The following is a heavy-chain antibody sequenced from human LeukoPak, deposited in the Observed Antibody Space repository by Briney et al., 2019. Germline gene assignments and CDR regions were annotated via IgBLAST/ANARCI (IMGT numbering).Heavy chain of an antibody. D-gene: IGHD6-6*01. CDR2: IYYSGST. CDR1: GGSISSYY. V-gene: IGHV4-59*12. J-gene: IGHJ6*03. CDR3: AREIVVEYSTSNYYYYMDV. Sequence: PSETLSLTCIVSGGSISSYYWSWIRQPPGKGLEWIGYIYYSGSTNYNPSLKSRVTISVDTSKNQFSLKLSSVTAADTAVYYCAREIVVEYSTSNYYYYMDVWGKGTTVTVSS.